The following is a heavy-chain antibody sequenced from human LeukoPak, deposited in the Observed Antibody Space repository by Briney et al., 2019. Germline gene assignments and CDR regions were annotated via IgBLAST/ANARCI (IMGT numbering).Heavy chain of an antibody. V-gene: IGHV3-23*01. D-gene: IGHD2-8*02. CDR2: IFPSGGEI. Sequence: GGSLRLSCEASGFTFSTFAMVWVRQPPGKGLEWVSSIFPSGGEIHYADSVRGRFTISRDNSKSTLSLQMNSLRAEDTAIYYCATYRHVLLPFESWGQGTLVTVSS. CDR3: ATYRHVLLPFES. J-gene: IGHJ4*02. CDR1: GFTFSTFA.